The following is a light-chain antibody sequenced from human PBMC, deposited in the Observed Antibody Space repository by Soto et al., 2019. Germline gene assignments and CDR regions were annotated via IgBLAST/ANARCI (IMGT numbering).Light chain of an antibody. Sequence: EILLTQVPDTLSLSPGERATLSCRAAQSVGTRLAWYQHKTGQAPRLLIYSASRGATGFPARFSGSGSGTDFTLTISRLEPEDFAVYYCQQHGTSPITFGQGTRLEIK. CDR1: QSVGTR. V-gene: IGKV3-20*01. CDR3: QQHGTSPIT. J-gene: IGKJ5*01. CDR2: SAS.